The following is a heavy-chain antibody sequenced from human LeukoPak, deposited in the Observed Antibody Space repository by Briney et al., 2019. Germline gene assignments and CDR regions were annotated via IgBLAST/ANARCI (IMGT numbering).Heavy chain of an antibody. Sequence: SETLSLTCTVSDGSISTYYWSWIRRPPGKGLERIGYIYHSGSTNYSPSLKSRVTISLDTSKNHFSLNLSSMTAADTAVYYCARGSPGDYGGYYFDYWGQGTLVTVSS. CDR3: ARGSPGDYGGYYFDY. D-gene: IGHD4-17*01. V-gene: IGHV4-59*01. CDR1: DGSISTYY. J-gene: IGHJ4*02. CDR2: IYHSGST.